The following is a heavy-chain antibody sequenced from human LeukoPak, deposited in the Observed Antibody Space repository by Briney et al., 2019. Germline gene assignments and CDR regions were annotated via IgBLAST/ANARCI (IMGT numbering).Heavy chain of an antibody. CDR2: IIPIFGSA. CDR3: ARGTDYYGSGSYYYYFDS. D-gene: IGHD3-10*01. Sequence: ASVKVSCKASGGTFSNYGISWVRQAPGQGLEWMGGIIPIFGSANYARKFQDSVTITADESTSTAYMELRSLRSEDTALYYCARGTDYYGSGSYYYYFDSWGQGTLVTVSS. J-gene: IGHJ4*02. V-gene: IGHV1-69*13. CDR1: GGTFSNYG.